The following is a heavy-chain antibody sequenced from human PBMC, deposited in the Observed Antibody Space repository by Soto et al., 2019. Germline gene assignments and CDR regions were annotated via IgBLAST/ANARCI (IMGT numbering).Heavy chain of an antibody. Sequence: SVKVSCKASGGTFTSHAFNWVRQAPGQGLEWVGGIIPIFGTPNYAQKFQGRVTITADDSKNTLSLQLNSLRVEDTAHYYCAKADGEQWLIPHLDNWGQGTQVTDSS. J-gene: IGHJ1*01. CDR2: IIPIFGTP. CDR3: AKADGEQWLIPHLDN. D-gene: IGHD6-19*01. V-gene: IGHV1-69*13. CDR1: GGTFTSHA.